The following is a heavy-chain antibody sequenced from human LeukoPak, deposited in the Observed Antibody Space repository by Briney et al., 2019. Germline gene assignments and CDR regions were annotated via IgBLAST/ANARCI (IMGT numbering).Heavy chain of an antibody. V-gene: IGHV3-20*04. D-gene: IGHD3-10*01. Sequence: GGSLRLSCAAPGFTFDDYGTSRVRQAPGKGVECGSRINWNGVSTGYADSVKGRFTISRDNAKNSLYLQMNSLRAEDTALYYCVRAELGGPIDYWGQGTLVTVSS. CDR1: GFTFDDYG. J-gene: IGHJ4*02. CDR3: VRAELGGPIDY. CDR2: INWNGVST.